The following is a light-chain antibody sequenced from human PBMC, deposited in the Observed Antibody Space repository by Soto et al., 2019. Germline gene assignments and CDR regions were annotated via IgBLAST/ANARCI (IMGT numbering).Light chain of an antibody. CDR2: AAS. J-gene: IGKJ1*01. V-gene: IGKV1-39*01. CDR1: QNINSW. CDR3: QQSYSTPTWT. Sequence: DIHMTQSPSTLSASVGDRVTITCRASQNINSWLAWYQQKPGKAPKLLIYAASSLQSGVPSRFSGSGSGTDFTLTISSLQPEDFATYYCQQSYSTPTWTFGQGTKVDIK.